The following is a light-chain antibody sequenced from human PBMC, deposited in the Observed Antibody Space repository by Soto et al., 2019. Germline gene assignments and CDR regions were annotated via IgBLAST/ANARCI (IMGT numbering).Light chain of an antibody. CDR2: AAS. CDR3: QQSYNVLSWT. V-gene: IGKV1-39*01. Sequence: DIQMTQSPSSLSASVGDRVTITCRASQRIGNYLNWYRQKPGKAPELLIYAASFLQSGVPSRFRGSGSGTDFTLTISSLQPEDFASYYCQQSYNVLSWTFGQGTKVDI. CDR1: QRIGNY. J-gene: IGKJ1*01.